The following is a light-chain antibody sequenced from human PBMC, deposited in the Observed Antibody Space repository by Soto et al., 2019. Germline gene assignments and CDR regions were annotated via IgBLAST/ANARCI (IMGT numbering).Light chain of an antibody. CDR1: SSDVGGYRY. CDR3: SSYSGRYNSLV. V-gene: IGLV2-8*01. J-gene: IGLJ1*01. CDR2: EVT. Sequence: QSALTQPPSASGFPGQSVTISCIGTSSDVGGYRYVSWYQQHPGKAPKLMIYEVTKRPSGVPDRFSGSKSGNTASLTVSGLQAEDEADYYCSSYSGRYNSLVFGAGTKLTVL.